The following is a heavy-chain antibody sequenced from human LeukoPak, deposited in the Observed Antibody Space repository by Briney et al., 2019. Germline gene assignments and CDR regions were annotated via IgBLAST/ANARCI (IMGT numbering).Heavy chain of an antibody. Sequence: SETLSLTCTVSGGSISSYYWSWIRQPPGKGLEWIGYIYYSGSTNYNPSLKSRVTISVDTSKNQFSLKLSSVTAADTAVYYCARGNMITFGGVILGDWFDPWGQGTLVTVSS. CDR1: GGSISSYY. J-gene: IGHJ5*02. CDR3: ARGNMITFGGVILGDWFDP. V-gene: IGHV4-59*12. CDR2: IYYSGST. D-gene: IGHD3-16*02.